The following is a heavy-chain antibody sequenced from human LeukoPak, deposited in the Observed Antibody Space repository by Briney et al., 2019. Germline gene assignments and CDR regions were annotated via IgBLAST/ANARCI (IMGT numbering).Heavy chain of an antibody. J-gene: IGHJ6*02. CDR3: ARERIAAAGTVYYYYGMDV. Sequence: PRGSLRLSCAPSGFTFSSYSMNWARQAPGKGLEWVSSISSSSSYIYYADSVKGRFTISRDNAKNSLYLQMNSLRAEDTAVYYCARERIAAAGTVYYYYGMDVWGQGTTVTVSS. D-gene: IGHD6-13*01. CDR1: GFTFSSYS. V-gene: IGHV3-21*01. CDR2: ISSSSSYI.